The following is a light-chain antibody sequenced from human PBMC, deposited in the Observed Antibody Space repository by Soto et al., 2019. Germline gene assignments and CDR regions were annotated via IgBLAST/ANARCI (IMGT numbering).Light chain of an antibody. Sequence: LTQSPATLSLSPGERATLSCRASQSVRSYLAWYQQKPGQAPRLLIYDASNRAPGIPARFSGSGSGTEFTLTISSLQSEDFAVYYCQQYNDWPPWKFGQGTKVDIK. CDR1: QSVRSY. CDR2: DAS. J-gene: IGKJ1*01. V-gene: IGKV3D-15*01. CDR3: QQYNDWPPWK.